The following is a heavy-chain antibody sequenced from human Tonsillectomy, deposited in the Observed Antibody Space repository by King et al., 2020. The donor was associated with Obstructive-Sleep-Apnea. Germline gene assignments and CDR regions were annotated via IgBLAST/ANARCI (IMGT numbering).Heavy chain of an antibody. V-gene: IGHV4-4*07. CDR2: IYTSGRT. Sequence: QLQESGPGLVKSSETLSLTCTVSGGSISSYYWSWIRQPAGKGLEWIGRIYTSGRTNYNPPLKSRVTMSVDTSKNQFPLKLSSVTAADTAVYYCARVGETTYYYYGMDVWGQGTTVTVSS. D-gene: IGHD1-26*01. CDR3: ARVGETTYYYYGMDV. J-gene: IGHJ6*02. CDR1: GGSISSYY.